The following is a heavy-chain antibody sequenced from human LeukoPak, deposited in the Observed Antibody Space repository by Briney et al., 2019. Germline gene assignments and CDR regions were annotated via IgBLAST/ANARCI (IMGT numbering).Heavy chain of an antibody. J-gene: IGHJ6*02. D-gene: IGHD4-17*01. Sequence: PSQTLSLTCTVSGGSISSGGYYWSWIRQHPGKGLEWIGYIYYSGSTYYNPSLKSRVTISVDTSKNQFSLKLSSVTAADTAVYYCARDRGTVTTNYYYGMDVWGQGTTVTVS. CDR1: GGSISSGGYY. CDR3: ARDRGTVTTNYYYGMDV. V-gene: IGHV4-31*03. CDR2: IYYSGST.